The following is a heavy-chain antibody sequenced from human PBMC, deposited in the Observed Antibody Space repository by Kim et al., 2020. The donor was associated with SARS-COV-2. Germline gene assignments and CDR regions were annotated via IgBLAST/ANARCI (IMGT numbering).Heavy chain of an antibody. V-gene: IGHV5-51*01. J-gene: IGHJ4*02. Sequence: GESLKISCKGSGYSFTSYWIGWVRQMPGKGLEWMGIIYPGDSDTRYSPSFQGQVTISADKSISTAYLQWSSLKASDTAMYYCAARVTAMGVLSDYWGQGTLVTVSS. D-gene: IGHD2-21*02. CDR1: GYSFTSYW. CDR2: IYPGDSDT. CDR3: AARVTAMGVLSDY.